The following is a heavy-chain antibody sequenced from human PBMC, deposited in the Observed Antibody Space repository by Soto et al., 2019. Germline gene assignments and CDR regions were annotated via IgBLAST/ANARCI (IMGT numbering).Heavy chain of an antibody. CDR3: AHSLIPNWGSVGAFDY. D-gene: IGHD7-27*01. CDR2: IYWDDDK. Sequence: QITLKESGPTLVKPTQTLTLTCTFSGFSLSTSGVCVGWIRKPPGKALEWLALIYWDDDKRYSPSLKSRLTITKDTSKNQIVLTMTNMYPVDTAPYYCAHSLIPNWGSVGAFDYWGQGTLVTVSS. V-gene: IGHV2-5*02. CDR1: GFSLSTSGVC. J-gene: IGHJ4*02.